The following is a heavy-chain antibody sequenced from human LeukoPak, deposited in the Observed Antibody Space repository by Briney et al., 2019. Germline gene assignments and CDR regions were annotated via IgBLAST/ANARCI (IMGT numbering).Heavy chain of an antibody. J-gene: IGHJ4*02. CDR1: GFTFTSSA. D-gene: IGHD3-10*01. V-gene: IGHV1-58*02. CDR2: IVVGGGNT. Sequence: TSVKVSCKASGFTFTSSAMQWVRQARGQRLEWIGWIVVGGGNTNYAQKFQERVTITMDMYTSTAYMDLSRQRSEDTDVYYCAADRGVGELPRYWGQGTLVTVSS. CDR3: AADRGVGELPRY.